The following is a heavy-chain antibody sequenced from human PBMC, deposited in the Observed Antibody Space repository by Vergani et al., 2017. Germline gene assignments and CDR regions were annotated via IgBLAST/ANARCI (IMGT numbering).Heavy chain of an antibody. J-gene: IGHJ4*02. CDR3: ADLYGDGGFSPF. CDR2: ISGQNFRT. CDR1: GFTFTAHG. Sequence: EVQLLESGGGSAQPGESLRLSCVVSGFTFTAHGLNWVRQPPGKGLEWVSGISGQNFRTHYAESVKGRFTISRDDSKNTVYLQINSLSAEDTAFYYCADLYGDGGFSPFWGQGTLVTVSS. D-gene: IGHD2-21*01. V-gene: IGHV3-23*01.